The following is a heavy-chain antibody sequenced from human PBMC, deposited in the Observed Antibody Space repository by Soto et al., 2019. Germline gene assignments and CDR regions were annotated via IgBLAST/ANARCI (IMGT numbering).Heavy chain of an antibody. CDR3: ARLHQEYNYYGMDV. Sequence: LSLTCTVSGGSIVTSSYYWGWIRQPPGKGLEWLGHIYYSGNTYYHPSLKSRVTISVDTSRNRFSLRLSSVTAADTAVYYCARLHQEYNYYGMDVWGQGTTVTVYS. J-gene: IGHJ6*02. V-gene: IGHV4-39*01. CDR1: GGSIVTSSYY. D-gene: IGHD1-1*01. CDR2: IYYSGNT.